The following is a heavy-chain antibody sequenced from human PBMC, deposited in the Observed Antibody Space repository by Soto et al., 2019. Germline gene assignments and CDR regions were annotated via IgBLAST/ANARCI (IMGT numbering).Heavy chain of an antibody. V-gene: IGHV4-31*03. CDR1: GGSISSGGYY. CDR2: IYYSGST. D-gene: IGHD4-17*01. Sequence: SSETLSLTCTVSGGSISSGGYYWSWIRQHPGKGLEWIGYIYYSGSTYYNPSLKSRVTISVDTSKNQFSLKLSSVTAADTAVYYCARVNGDYVAYWGQGTLVTVSS. CDR3: ARVNGDYVAY. J-gene: IGHJ4*02.